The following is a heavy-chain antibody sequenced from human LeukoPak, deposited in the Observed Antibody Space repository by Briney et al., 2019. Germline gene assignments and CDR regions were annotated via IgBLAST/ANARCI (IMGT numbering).Heavy chain of an antibody. D-gene: IGHD2-15*01. CDR1: GFTFSSYA. CDR3: AKLIVVVVAATSDY. J-gene: IGHJ4*02. V-gene: IGHV3-23*01. Sequence: GGSLRLSCAASGFTFSSYAMSWVRQAPGKGLEWVSAISGSGGSTYYADSVKGRFTISRDNSKNTLYLQMNSLRAEDTAVYYCAKLIVVVVAATSDYWGQGTLVTVS. CDR2: ISGSGGST.